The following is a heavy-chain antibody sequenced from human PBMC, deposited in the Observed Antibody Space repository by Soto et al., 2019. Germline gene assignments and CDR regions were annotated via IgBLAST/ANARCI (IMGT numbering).Heavy chain of an antibody. CDR1: GYTFTSYG. CDR3: ARLNYDIVRAFDI. V-gene: IGHV1-18*01. Sequence: ASVKVSCKASGYTFTSYGISWVRQAPGQGLEWMGWISAYNGNTKYTQKVQGRVTMTTDTSTSTAYMELRSLRSDDTAVYYCARLNYDIVRAFDIWGQGTTVNVSS. CDR2: ISAYNGNT. J-gene: IGHJ3*02. D-gene: IGHD3-9*01.